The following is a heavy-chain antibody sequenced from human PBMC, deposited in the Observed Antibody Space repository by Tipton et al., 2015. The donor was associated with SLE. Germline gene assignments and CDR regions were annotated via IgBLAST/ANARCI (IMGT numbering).Heavy chain of an antibody. V-gene: IGHV3-9*01. CDR1: GFTFDDYV. J-gene: IGHJ4*02. CDR2: INWNSDSM. D-gene: IGHD6-19*01. Sequence: QLVQSGGGLVQPGRSLRLSCVVSGFTFDDYVMHWVRQAPGKGLEWVSGINWNSDSMGYADSVKGRFTISSDKAKNSLYLQMDSLRSEDTAVYYCARGLHSSPPSDYWGQGTLGTVSS. CDR3: ARGLHSSPPSDY.